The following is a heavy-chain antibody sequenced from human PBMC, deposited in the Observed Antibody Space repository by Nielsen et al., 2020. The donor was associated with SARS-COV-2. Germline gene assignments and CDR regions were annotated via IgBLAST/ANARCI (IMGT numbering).Heavy chain of an antibody. V-gene: IGHV3-21*01. CDR3: ARDFYGGFDPPSYGDAFDI. Sequence: GGSLRLSCAASGFSFSSYGMSWVRQAPGKGLEWVSSISSSSSYIYYADSVKGRFTISRDNAKNSLYLQMDSLRAEDTAVYYCARDFYGGFDPPSYGDAFDIWGQGTMVTVSS. CDR2: ISSSSSYI. D-gene: IGHD4-23*01. CDR1: GFSFSSYG. J-gene: IGHJ3*02.